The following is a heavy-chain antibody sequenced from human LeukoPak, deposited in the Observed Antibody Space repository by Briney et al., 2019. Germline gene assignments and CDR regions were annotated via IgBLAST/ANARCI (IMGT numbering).Heavy chain of an antibody. CDR2: IYYSGST. V-gene: IGHV4-59*01. Sequence: SETLSLTRTVSGGSISSYYRSWIWQPPGKGLEWIGYIYYSGSTNYNPSLKSRITISVDTSKNEFSLKLSSVTAADTAVYYCARLYSSSLGRVFDYWGQGWLVTVSS. D-gene: IGHD6-13*01. J-gene: IGHJ4*01. CDR3: ARLYSSSLGRVFDY. CDR1: GGSISSYY.